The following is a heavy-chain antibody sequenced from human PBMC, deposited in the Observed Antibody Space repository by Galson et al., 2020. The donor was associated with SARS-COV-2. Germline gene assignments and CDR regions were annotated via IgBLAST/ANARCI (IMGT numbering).Heavy chain of an antibody. CDR3: AKVRYDFWSGVFGVSPDCFDL. J-gene: IGHJ4*02. CDR1: RYTFTDYS. D-gene: IGHD3-3*01. Sequence: ASVNVSCKASRYTFTDYSMHCVRQAPGQGLAWMGWIDPVRGGANYAQKLQGWVTMTRDTSNRTAYMELGSLNYDDTAVYYCAKVRYDFWSGVFGVSPDCFDLWGQGTPVTVSS. CDR2: IDPVRGGA. V-gene: IGHV1-2*04.